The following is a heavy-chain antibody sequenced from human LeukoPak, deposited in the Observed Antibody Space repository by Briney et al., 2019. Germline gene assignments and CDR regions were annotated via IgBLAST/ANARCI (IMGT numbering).Heavy chain of an antibody. CDR3: TRYGDYGGNSAAFDI. J-gene: IGHJ3*02. CDR1: GFTYSGSA. Sequence: PGGSLRLSCAASGFTYSGSAMHWVRQASGKGLEWVGRIRSKANGYATAYAASVKGRFTISRDDSKNTAYLQMNSLKTEDTAVYYCTRYGDYGGNSAAFDIWGQGTMVTVSS. V-gene: IGHV3-73*01. D-gene: IGHD4-23*01. CDR2: IRSKANGYAT.